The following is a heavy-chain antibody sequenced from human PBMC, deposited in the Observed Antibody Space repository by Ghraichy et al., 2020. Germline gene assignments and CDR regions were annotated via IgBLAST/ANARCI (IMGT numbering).Heavy chain of an antibody. J-gene: IGHJ3*02. D-gene: IGHD6-13*01. Sequence: GGSLRLSCKGSGYSFTSYWIGWVRQMPGKGLEWMGIIYPGDSDTRYSPSFQGQVTISADKSISTAYLQWSSLKALDTAMYYCARPPPLIAAAGRDAFDIWGQGTMVTVSS. CDR2: IYPGDSDT. CDR1: GYSFTSYW. CDR3: ARPPPLIAAAGRDAFDI. V-gene: IGHV5-51*01.